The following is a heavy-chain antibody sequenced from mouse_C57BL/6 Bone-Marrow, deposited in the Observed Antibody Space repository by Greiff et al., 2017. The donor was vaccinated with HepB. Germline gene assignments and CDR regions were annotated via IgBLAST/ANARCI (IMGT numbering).Heavy chain of an antibody. D-gene: IGHD4-1*01. CDR2: INPSSGYT. CDR1: GYTFTSYW. V-gene: IGHV1-7*01. Sequence: QVQLKQSGAELAKPGASVKLSCKASGYTFTSYWMHWVKQRPGQGLEWIGYINPSSGYTKYNQKFKDKATLTADKSSSTTYMQLSSLTYEDSAVYFCARTSYWGRFAYWGQGTRVTVSA. CDR3: ARTSYWGRFAY. J-gene: IGHJ3*01.